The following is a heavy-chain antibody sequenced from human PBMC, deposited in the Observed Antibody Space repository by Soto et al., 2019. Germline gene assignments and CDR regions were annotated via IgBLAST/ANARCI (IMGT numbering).Heavy chain of an antibody. V-gene: IGHV2-5*02. CDR2: IYWDDDK. J-gene: IGHJ4*02. CDR3: AHALGGGSSSYFDY. Sequence: QITLKESGPTLVKPTQTLTLTCTLSGSSLSSRGVGVGWIRQTPGKALEWLAVIYWDDDKRYSPSLNSRITNTKDTSKNHVGLTMANIDPVDTATYYCAHALGGGSSSYFDYWGQGTLVTVSS. D-gene: IGHD3-16*01. CDR1: GSSLSSRGVG.